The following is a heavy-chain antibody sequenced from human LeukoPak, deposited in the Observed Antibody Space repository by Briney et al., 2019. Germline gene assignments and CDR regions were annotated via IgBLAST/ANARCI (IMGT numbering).Heavy chain of an antibody. CDR2: IWYGGCNK. V-gene: IGHV3-33*01. J-gene: IGHJ4*02. CDR1: GFTFSNYD. CDR3: ARDPGGVVYFDY. Sequence: GGSLRLSCAVSGFTFSNYDMHWVRQAPGKGLEGVAVIWYGGCNKYYGDSVKGRFTISRDNSKNQLYLQMNTLRAEDTAVYYCARDPGGVVYFDYWSQGTLVTVSS. D-gene: IGHD2-8*01.